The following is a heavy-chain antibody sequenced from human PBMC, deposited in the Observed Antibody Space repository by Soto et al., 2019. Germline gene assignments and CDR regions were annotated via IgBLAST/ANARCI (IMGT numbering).Heavy chain of an antibody. CDR3: AKSLYYYDSSVLN. CDR2: ISYDGSNK. V-gene: IGHV3-30*18. Sequence: GGSLRLSCAASGFTFSSYGMHWVRQAPGKGLEWVAVISYDGSNKYYADSVKGRFTISRDNSKNTLYLQMNSLRAEDTAVYYCAKSLYYYDSSVLNWGQGTLVTVSS. J-gene: IGHJ4*02. CDR1: GFTFSSYG. D-gene: IGHD3-22*01.